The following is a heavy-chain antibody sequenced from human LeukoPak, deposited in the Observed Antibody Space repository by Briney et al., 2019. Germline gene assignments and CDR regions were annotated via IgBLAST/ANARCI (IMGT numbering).Heavy chain of an antibody. CDR1: GGSISSYY. CDR2: IYYTGST. CDR3: ARSFSADFWSGYSLDY. J-gene: IGHJ4*02. V-gene: IGHV4-59*01. D-gene: IGHD3-3*01. Sequence: SETLSLTCTVSGGSISSYYLTWIRQPPGKGLEYIGYIYYTGSTNYNPSLKSRASISVGTSKNQFSLKLSSVTAADTAVYYCARSFSADFWSGYSLDYWGQGTLVTVSS.